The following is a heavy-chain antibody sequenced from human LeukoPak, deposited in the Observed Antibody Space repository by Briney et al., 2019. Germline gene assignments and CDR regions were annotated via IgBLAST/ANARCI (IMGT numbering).Heavy chain of an antibody. V-gene: IGHV4-59*01. Sequence: PSETLSLTCTVSGGSISSYYWSWIPQPPGKGLEWIGYIYYSGSTNYNPSLKSRVTISVDTSKNQFSLKLSSVTAADTAVYYCARTKCTYSSSWYVSGHYFDYWGQGTLVTVSS. CDR1: GGSISSYY. CDR3: ARTKCTYSSSWYVSGHYFDY. J-gene: IGHJ4*02. D-gene: IGHD6-13*01. CDR2: IYYSGST.